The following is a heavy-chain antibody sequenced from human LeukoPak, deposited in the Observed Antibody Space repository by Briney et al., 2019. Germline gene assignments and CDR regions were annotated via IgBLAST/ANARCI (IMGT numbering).Heavy chain of an antibody. CDR1: GFTFSSYG. Sequence: GGSLRLSCAASGFTFSSYGMHWVRQAPGKGLEWVAFIRYDGSIKYYADSVKGRFTISRDNSKNTLYLEMDSLRTEDTAVYYCSKLKATRTDPFDYWGQGTLVTVSS. CDR2: IRYDGSIK. D-gene: IGHD1-1*01. V-gene: IGHV3-30*02. CDR3: SKLKATRTDPFDY. J-gene: IGHJ4*02.